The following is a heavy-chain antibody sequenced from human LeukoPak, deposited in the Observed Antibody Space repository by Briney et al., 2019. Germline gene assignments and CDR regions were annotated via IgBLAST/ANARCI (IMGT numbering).Heavy chain of an antibody. V-gene: IGHV3-30-3*01. D-gene: IGHD3-22*01. Sequence: GGSLRLSCAASGFTFSSYAMHWVRQAPGKGLEWVAVISYDGSNKYYADSVKGRFTISRDNAKNSLYLQMNSLRAEDTALYYCAKGIGSSAYYSNLDSWGQGTLVTVSS. CDR3: AKGIGSSAYYSNLDS. CDR2: ISYDGSNK. J-gene: IGHJ5*01. CDR1: GFTFSSYA.